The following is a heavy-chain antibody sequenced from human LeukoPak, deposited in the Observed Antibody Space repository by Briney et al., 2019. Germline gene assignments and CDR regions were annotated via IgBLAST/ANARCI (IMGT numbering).Heavy chain of an antibody. CDR3: ARGQFDYGSGTFYPMDS. V-gene: IGHV3-66*01. J-gene: IGHJ4*02. CDR2: IYSGDTT. CDR1: GFTSSRYA. D-gene: IGHD3-10*01. Sequence: GGSLRLSCVASGFTSSRYAVSYLRQAPGKGLEWVSVIYSGDTTFYADSVRGKFTISRDNSKNTLYLQMNSLTDEDTAVYHCARGQFDYGSGTFYPMDSWGQGTLVTVSS.